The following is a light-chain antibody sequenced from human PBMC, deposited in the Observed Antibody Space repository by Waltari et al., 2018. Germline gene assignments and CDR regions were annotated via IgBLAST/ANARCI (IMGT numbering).Light chain of an antibody. CDR1: TGPVTRGHY. CDR3: LIAFGGAEEI. CDR2: ATS. V-gene: IGLV7-46*01. Sequence: QAVVTQEPSLTVSPGGTVTLTCASSTGPVTRGHYPYWFQQKPGQAPRTLIYATSNRHSWTPVRFSGSILGVKAALTLSGAQPDDEADYYCLIAFGGAEEIFGGGTKLTVL. J-gene: IGLJ2*01.